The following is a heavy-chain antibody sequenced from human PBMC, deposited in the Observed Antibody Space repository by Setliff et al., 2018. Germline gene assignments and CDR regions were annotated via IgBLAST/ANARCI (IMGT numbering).Heavy chain of an antibody. CDR1: GGTFSTFG. V-gene: IGHV1-69*05. CDR3: VREGVGSRSSTDYRYYMDV. D-gene: IGHD2-2*01. J-gene: IGHJ6*03. Sequence: SVKVSCKTSGGTFSTFGIHWVRQAPGQGLVWMGGINPIFGTAHYAQKFQGRVTIMTDESTSTAYMQLSSLGSGDTAVYYCVREGVGSRSSTDYRYYMDVWGKGTTVTVSS. CDR2: INPIFGTA.